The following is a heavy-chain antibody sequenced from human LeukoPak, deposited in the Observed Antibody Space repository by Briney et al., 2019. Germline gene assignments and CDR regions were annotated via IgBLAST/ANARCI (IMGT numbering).Heavy chain of an antibody. CDR3: ARVNNMIVGPDY. J-gene: IGHJ4*02. V-gene: IGHV4-34*04. CDR2: MYYSGTT. D-gene: IGHD3-22*01. Sequence: SETLSLTCAVYGGSFSGYYWSWIRQPPGKGLEWIGYMYYSGTTYHNPSLKSRATIAADRSKNQFSLQLTSVTAADTAIYYCARVNNMIVGPDYWGQGTLVTVSS. CDR1: GGSFSGYY.